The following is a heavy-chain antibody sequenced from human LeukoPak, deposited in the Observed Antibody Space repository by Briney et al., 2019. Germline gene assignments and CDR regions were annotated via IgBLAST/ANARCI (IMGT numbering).Heavy chain of an antibody. CDR3: AKAGSYYDILTGSRGWFDP. CDR2: IRYDGSNK. J-gene: IGHJ5*02. D-gene: IGHD3-9*01. Sequence: GGSLRLSCAASGFTFSSYGMHWVRQAPGKGLEWVAFIRYDGSNKYYADSVKGRFTISRDNSKNTLYLQMNSLRAEDTAVYYCAKAGSYYDILTGSRGWFDPWGQGTLVSVSS. CDR1: GFTFSSYG. V-gene: IGHV3-30*02.